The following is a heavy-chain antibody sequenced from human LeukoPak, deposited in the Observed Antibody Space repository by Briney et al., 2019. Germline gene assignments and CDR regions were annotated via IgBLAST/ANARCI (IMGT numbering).Heavy chain of an antibody. Sequence: GGSLRLSCTASGFTFGDYAMSWVRQAPGKGLEWVGFIRSKAYGGTTEYAASVKGRFTISRDDSKSIAYLQTNSLKTEDTAVYYCTREAVAGTPGYFDYWGQGTLVTVSS. J-gene: IGHJ4*02. V-gene: IGHV3-49*04. CDR1: GFTFGDYA. CDR2: IRSKAYGGTT. D-gene: IGHD6-19*01. CDR3: TREAVAGTPGYFDY.